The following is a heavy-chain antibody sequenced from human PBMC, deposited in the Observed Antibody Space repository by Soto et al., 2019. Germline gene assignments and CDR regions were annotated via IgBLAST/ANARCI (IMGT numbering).Heavy chain of an antibody. D-gene: IGHD3-22*01. CDR2: IWSDGSNK. J-gene: IGHJ4*02. CDR1: GFTFNKFG. Sequence: PGGSLRLSCAASGFTFNKFGMHWVRQAPGKGLEWVAVIWSDGSNKNYEDSVKGRFTISRDNSKNTLFLQMNSLRAEDTAVYYCAKKSSGNSYFYFDYWGQGALVTVSS. CDR3: AKKSSGNSYFYFDY. V-gene: IGHV3-33*06.